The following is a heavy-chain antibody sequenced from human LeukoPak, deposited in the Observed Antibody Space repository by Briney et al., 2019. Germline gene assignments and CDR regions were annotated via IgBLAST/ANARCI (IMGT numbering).Heavy chain of an antibody. CDR2: TYYRSKWYN. CDR1: GYSVSSNSAA. CDR3: ARDIVVVVPAAINGMDV. D-gene: IGHD2-2*01. Sequence: SQTLSLTCAISGYSVSSNSAAWNWIRQSPSRGLEWLGRTYYRSKWYNDYAVYVKSRITITPDTSKNQFSLQLNSVTPEDTAVYYRARDIVVVVPAAINGMDVWGQGTTVTVSS. J-gene: IGHJ6*02. V-gene: IGHV6-1*01.